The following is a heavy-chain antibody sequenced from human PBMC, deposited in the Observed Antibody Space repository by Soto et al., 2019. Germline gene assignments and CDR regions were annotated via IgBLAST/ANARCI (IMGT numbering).Heavy chain of an antibody. V-gene: IGHV4-61*08. CDR1: GYSITAGGYY. CDR3: ARVTILYYFDY. D-gene: IGHD3-3*01. Sequence: SETLSLTCAVSGYSITAGGYYWSWIRQHPGKGLEWIGYIYYSGSTNYNPSLKSRVTISVDTSKNQFSLKLSSVTAADTAVYYCARVTILYYFDYWGQGTLVTVSS. CDR2: IYYSGST. J-gene: IGHJ4*02.